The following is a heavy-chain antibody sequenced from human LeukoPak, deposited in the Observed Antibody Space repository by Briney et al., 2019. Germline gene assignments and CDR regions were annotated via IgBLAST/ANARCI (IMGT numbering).Heavy chain of an antibody. CDR1: GGSISSYY. CDR2: IYTSGST. J-gene: IGHJ5*02. D-gene: IGHD3-10*01. Sequence: SETLSLTCTVSGGSISSYYWSWIRQPAGKGLEWIGRIYTSGSTNYNPSLKSQVTMSVDTSKNQFSLKLSSVTAADTVVYYCASGGFGEFNWFDPWGQGTLVTVYS. V-gene: IGHV4-4*07. CDR3: ASGGFGEFNWFDP.